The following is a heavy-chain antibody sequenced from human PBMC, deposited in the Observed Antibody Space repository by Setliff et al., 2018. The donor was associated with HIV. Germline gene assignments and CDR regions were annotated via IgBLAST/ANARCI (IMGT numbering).Heavy chain of an antibody. CDR1: GFTFSSYA. J-gene: IGHJ4*02. Sequence: GSLRLSCAASGFTFSSYAMTWVRQAPGKGLEWVSVIYSGDSSTYYADSVKGRFTISRDNSKNTLYLQMNNLRAEDTAVYYCAGRSGNYGGFDYWGQGTLVTVSS. CDR2: IYSGDSST. D-gene: IGHD1-26*01. V-gene: IGHV3-23*03. CDR3: AGRSGNYGGFDY.